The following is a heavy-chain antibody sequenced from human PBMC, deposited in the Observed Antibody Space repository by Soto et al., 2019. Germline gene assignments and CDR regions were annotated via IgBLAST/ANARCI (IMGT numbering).Heavy chain of an antibody. V-gene: IGHV1-69*12. CDR1: GGTFSSYA. J-gene: IGHJ4*02. CDR3: ASHYDSSGYYYRGLDY. D-gene: IGHD3-22*01. CDR2: IIPIFGTA. Sequence: QVQLVQSGAEVKKPGSSVKVSCKASGGTFSSYAISWVRQAPGQGLEWMGGIIPIFGTADYAQKFQGRVTITADESASTGKKELSSLRSGVTAVYYCASHYDSSGYYYRGLDYWGQGTLVTVSS.